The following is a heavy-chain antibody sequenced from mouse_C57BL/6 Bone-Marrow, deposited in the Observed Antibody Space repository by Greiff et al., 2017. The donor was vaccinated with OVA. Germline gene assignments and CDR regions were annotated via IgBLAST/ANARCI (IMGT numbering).Heavy chain of an antibody. CDR1: GYTFTSYW. V-gene: IGHV1-7*01. CDR3: ARSVYYGYFCYCY. Sequence: VKLMESGAELVKPGASVKLSCKASGYTFTSYWMHWVKQRPGQGLEWIGYIIPSNGGTNYNQKFKNKATLTADKSSSTAYMQLSSLTYEDSAVYYGARSVYYGYFCYCYWGQGATVT. D-gene: IGHD1-2*01. J-gene: IGHJ2*01. CDR2: IIPSNGGT.